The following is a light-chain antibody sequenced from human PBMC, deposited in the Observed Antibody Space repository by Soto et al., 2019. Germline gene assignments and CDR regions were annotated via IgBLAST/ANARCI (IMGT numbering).Light chain of an antibody. Sequence: AIQLTQSPSSLSASVGDRVTITFRASQGISSALAWYQQKQGKAPKLLIYDASSLESGVPSSFSGSGPGTDFTLTISSLQPEDLAPYYCPHFNRYPRLTFGGGTQVEIK. V-gene: IGKV1-13*02. CDR2: DAS. CDR1: QGISSA. J-gene: IGKJ4*01. CDR3: PHFNRYPRLT.